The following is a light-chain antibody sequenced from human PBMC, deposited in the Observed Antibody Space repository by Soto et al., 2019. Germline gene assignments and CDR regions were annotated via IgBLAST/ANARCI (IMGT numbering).Light chain of an antibody. CDR1: NIGGKN. CDR2: RDS. V-gene: IGLV3-9*01. CDR3: QVWDTSTGV. Sequence: SYELTQPLSVSVALGQTATITCGGHNIGGKNVHWYHQKPGQVPVLVIYRDSNRPSGIPERFSGSNSGNTATLTISRAQAGDEADYYCQVWDTSTGVFGGGTKVTVL. J-gene: IGLJ3*02.